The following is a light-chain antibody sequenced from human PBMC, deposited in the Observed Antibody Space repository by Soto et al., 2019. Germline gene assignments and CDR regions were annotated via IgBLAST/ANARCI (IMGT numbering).Light chain of an antibody. J-gene: IGKJ1*01. CDR3: QQYGSSQS. CDR2: GAS. Sequence: EIVLTQSPGTLSLSPGERATLSCRASQSVSSSYLAWYQQKPGQAPRLLIYGASSRDTGIPYRFSGSGSGTDFTLTISRLEPEDFAVYYCQQYGSSQSFGQGTKVEIK. CDR1: QSVSSSY. V-gene: IGKV3-20*01.